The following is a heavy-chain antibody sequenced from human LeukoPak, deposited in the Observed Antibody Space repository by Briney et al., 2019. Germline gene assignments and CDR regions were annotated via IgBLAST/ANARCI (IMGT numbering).Heavy chain of an antibody. J-gene: IGHJ3*02. CDR2: IYYSGST. D-gene: IGHD3-9*01. CDR1: GGPIGRSSYY. CDR3: ARGDYDILTGTGLIDASDI. V-gene: IGHV4-61*05. Sequence: SETLSLTCTVSGGPIGRSSYYWGWIRQPPGKGLEWIGYIYYSGSTNYNPSLKSRVTISVDTSKNQFSLKLSSVTAADTAVYYCARGDYDILTGTGLIDASDIWGQGTMVTVSS.